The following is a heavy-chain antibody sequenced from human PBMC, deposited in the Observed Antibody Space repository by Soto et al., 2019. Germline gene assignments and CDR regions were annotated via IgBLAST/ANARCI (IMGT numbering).Heavy chain of an antibody. CDR2: IYYSGST. J-gene: IGHJ4*02. V-gene: IGHV4-30-4*01. CDR1: GGSISSGDYY. D-gene: IGHD3-22*01. Sequence: PSETLSLTCTVSGGSISSGDYYWSWIRQPPGKGLEWIGYIYYSGSTYYNPSLKSRVTISVDTSKNQFSLKLSSVTAADTAVYYCAGAPYYYDSSGYYPFDYWGQGTLVTVSS. CDR3: AGAPYYYDSSGYYPFDY.